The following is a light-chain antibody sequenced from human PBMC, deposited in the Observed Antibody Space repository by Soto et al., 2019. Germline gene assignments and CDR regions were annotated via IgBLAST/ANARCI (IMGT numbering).Light chain of an antibody. CDR1: LGISSY. CDR3: EKFKSYSFT. V-gene: IGKV1-9*01. J-gene: IGKJ3*01. CDR2: DAS. Sequence: DIQWTKSPSFLSASVGDRVTITCRAILGISSYIAWHQQKPGKAPNLLIYDASTLQGAVPSRFSGSRSGTEFPLTIVRLQPEDFAAYYCEKFKSYSFTFGPGTKVHIK.